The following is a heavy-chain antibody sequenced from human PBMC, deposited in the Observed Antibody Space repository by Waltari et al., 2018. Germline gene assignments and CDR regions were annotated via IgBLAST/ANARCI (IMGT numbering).Heavy chain of an antibody. CDR1: GYSFSTFD. J-gene: IGHJ4*02. Sequence: QVHLVQSGAEVRKPGASVKVSCKTSGYSFSTFDINWVRLVAGQGLEWMGWRSPNRGNTGYAKKFQGRVTMTRDTSLGTAYMELSSLRSDDTAVYYCAREGAVNFGFTHWGQGTLVTVSS. D-gene: IGHD3-10*01. CDR2: RSPNRGNT. CDR3: AREGAVNFGFTH. V-gene: IGHV1-8*01.